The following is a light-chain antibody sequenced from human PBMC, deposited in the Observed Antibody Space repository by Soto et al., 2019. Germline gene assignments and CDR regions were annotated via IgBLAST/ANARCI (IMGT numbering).Light chain of an antibody. V-gene: IGKV3-20*01. CDR3: YQYSTSHP. CDR1: QSVSSSY. Sequence: EIVLTQSPGTLSLSPGERATFSCRASQSVSSSYIAWYQQKRGQAPRRLIYGASIRATGIPDRFSGSGSGTDFTITIMRLEAEDFAVYHCYQYSTSHPFGQGTKVEVK. J-gene: IGKJ1*01. CDR2: GAS.